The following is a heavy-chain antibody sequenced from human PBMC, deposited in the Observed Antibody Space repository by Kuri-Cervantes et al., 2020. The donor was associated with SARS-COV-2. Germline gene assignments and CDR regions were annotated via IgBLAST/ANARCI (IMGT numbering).Heavy chain of an antibody. V-gene: IGHV3-43D*04. CDR1: GFTFDDYT. D-gene: IGHD2-21*02. CDR2: ISWDGGST. Sequence: GESLKISCAASGFTFDDYTMHWVRQAPGKGLEWVSLISWDGGSTYYADSVKGRFTISRDNSKSSLYLQMNSLRVEDTALYHCAKDRGDFWYYYMDVWGKGTTVTVSS. J-gene: IGHJ6*03. CDR3: AKDRGDFWYYYMDV.